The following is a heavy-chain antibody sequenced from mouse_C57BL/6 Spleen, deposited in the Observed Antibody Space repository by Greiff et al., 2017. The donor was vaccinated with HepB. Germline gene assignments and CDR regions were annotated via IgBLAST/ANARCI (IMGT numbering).Heavy chain of an antibody. CDR2: ISDGGSYT. V-gene: IGHV5-4*01. Sequence: EVQLVESGGGLVKPGGSLKLSCAASGFTFSSYAMSWVRQTPEKRLEWVATISDGGSYTYYPDNVKGRFTISRDNAKNNLYLQMSHLKSEDTAMYYCARGNWDDDYWGQGTTLTVSS. CDR3: ARGNWDDDY. D-gene: IGHD4-1*01. CDR1: GFTFSSYA. J-gene: IGHJ2*01.